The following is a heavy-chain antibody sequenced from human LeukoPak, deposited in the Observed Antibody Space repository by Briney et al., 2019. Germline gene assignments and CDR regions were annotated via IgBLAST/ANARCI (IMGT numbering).Heavy chain of an antibody. V-gene: IGHV4-34*01. Sequence: RASETLSLTCAVYGGSFSGYYWSWIRQPPGKGLEWIGEINHSGSTNYNASLKSRVTISVDTSKNQFSLKLSSVTAADTAVYYCALNSDFWSGYRTYGMDVWGQGTTVTVSS. CDR2: INHSGST. CDR3: ALNSDFWSGYRTYGMDV. D-gene: IGHD3-3*01. J-gene: IGHJ6*02. CDR1: GGSFSGYY.